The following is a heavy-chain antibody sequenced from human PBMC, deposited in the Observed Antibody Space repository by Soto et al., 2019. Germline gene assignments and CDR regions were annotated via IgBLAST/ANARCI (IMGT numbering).Heavy chain of an antibody. CDR2: ISSDSVYI. V-gene: IGHV3-21*02. CDR3: TRGSFGDYNY. D-gene: IGHD3-3*01. Sequence: EVQLVESGGGLVQPGGSLRLSCAASGFTFSDYTMNWVRQAPGKGLEWVSSISSDSVYIYYVDSVKGRFTISRDNVKSSLYLQLNSLRAEDTAVYYCTRGSFGDYNYWGQGTLVTVSS. J-gene: IGHJ4*02. CDR1: GFTFSDYT.